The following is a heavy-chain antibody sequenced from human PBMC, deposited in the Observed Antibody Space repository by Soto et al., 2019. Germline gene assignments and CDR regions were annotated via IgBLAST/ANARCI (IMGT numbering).Heavy chain of an antibody. CDR2: FDPEDGET. CDR1: GYTLTELS. J-gene: IGHJ4*02. Sequence: ASVKVSCKVSGYTLTELSMHWVRQAPGKRFEWMGGFDPEDGETIYAQKFQGRVTMTEDTSTDTAYMELSSLRSEDTAVYYCARQFYDSSGYQRYYFDYWGQGTLVTVSS. V-gene: IGHV1-24*01. CDR3: ARQFYDSSGYQRYYFDY. D-gene: IGHD3-22*01.